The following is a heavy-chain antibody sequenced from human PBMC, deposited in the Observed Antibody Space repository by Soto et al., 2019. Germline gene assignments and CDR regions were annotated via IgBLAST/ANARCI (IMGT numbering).Heavy chain of an antibody. CDR2: IIPIFGTA. V-gene: IGHV1-69*01. Sequence: QVQLVQSGAEVKKPGSSVKVSCKASGVTFSSYAISWVRQAPGQGLEWMGGIIPIFGTANYAQKFQGRVTITADESTSTAYMELSSLRSEDTAVYYCARDRVVRGVTTYYYYGMAVWGEGATVTVSS. J-gene: IGHJ6*04. CDR3: ARDRVVRGVTTYYYYGMAV. D-gene: IGHD3-10*02. CDR1: GVTFSSYA.